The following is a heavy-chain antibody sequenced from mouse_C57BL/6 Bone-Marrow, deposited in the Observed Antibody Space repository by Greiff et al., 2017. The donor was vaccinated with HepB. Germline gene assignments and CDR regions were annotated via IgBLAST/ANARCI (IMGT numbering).Heavy chain of an antibody. D-gene: IGHD1-1*01. Sequence: VQLQQSGAELARPGASVKLSCKASGYTFTSYGISWVKQSTVQGLEWIGEIHPRSGNTYYNEKFKGKATLTADKSSSTAYMELRSLTSEDSAVYFCARERGYYYGSRPWFAYWGQGTLVTVSA. CDR3: ARERGYYYGSRPWFAY. J-gene: IGHJ3*01. CDR1: GYTFTSYG. V-gene: IGHV1-81*01. CDR2: IHPRSGNT.